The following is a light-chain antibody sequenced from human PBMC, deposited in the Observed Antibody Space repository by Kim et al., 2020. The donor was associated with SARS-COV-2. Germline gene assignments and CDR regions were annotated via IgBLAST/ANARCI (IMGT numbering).Light chain of an antibody. CDR2: DAT. V-gene: IGKV3-15*01. J-gene: IGKJ1*01. CDR3: QQSNNWPPLT. CDR1: QTINNR. Sequence: SPGERPPPSCRSSQTINNRLVWYQQKPGQAPRLLIYDATTRATGIPARFICSGSETDFTLTINGLQSEDFAVYYCQQSNNWPPLTFGQGTKVDIK.